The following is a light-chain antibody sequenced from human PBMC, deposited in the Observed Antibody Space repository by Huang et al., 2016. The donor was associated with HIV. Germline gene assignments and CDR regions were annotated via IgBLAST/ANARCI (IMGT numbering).Light chain of an antibody. Sequence: EIVMTQSPGTLSVSPGERDTLSCRDSQSVSNEGAWFKQKPGQAPRLLIYGANIRPSGTPAVCSGSGSGTEFTLTISRLQSEDFAIYYCQQYNDWPWTFGQGTKVEIK. V-gene: IGKV3-15*01. CDR3: QQYNDWPWT. CDR1: QSVSNE. CDR2: GAN. J-gene: IGKJ1*01.